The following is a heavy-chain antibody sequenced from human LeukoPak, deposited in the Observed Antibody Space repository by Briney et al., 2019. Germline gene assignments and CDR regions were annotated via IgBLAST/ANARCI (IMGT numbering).Heavy chain of an antibody. Sequence: GGSLRLSCAASGFTLSDYYMTWIRQAPGKGLEWISYIGGSGYTTYYADSVKGRFTISRDNAKNSLYVQMNSLRAEDTAVYYCARGRYYMDVWGKGTTVTVSS. CDR2: IGGSGYTT. V-gene: IGHV3-11*04. CDR3: ARGRYYMDV. CDR1: GFTLSDYY. J-gene: IGHJ6*03.